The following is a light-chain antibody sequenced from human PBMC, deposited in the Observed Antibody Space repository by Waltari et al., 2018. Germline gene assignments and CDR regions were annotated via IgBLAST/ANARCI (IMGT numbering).Light chain of an antibody. V-gene: IGKV3-20*01. Sequence: LTQSPATLSLSPGERATLSCRASQSVSSYLAWFQQKPGQAPRLLIYGTYTRASGTPDRFSGSGSGTDITLTISSLEPEDFAVYYCQKYDTSPYSFGQGTTVEIK. CDR2: GTY. CDR3: QKYDTSPYS. CDR1: QSVSSY. J-gene: IGKJ2*03.